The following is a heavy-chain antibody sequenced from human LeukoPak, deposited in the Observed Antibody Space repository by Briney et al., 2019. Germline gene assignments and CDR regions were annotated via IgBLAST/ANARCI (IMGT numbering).Heavy chain of an antibody. CDR3: ARDGGSGTSYIYFDY. Sequence: PGGSLRLSCGASGFTFSTYGMNWVRQAPGKGLEWVAVIWYDGSNKYYADSVKGRFTISRDNSKNTLYLQMNSLRAEDTALYYCARDGGSGTSYIYFDYWGQGTPVTVSS. J-gene: IGHJ4*02. D-gene: IGHD3-10*01. CDR2: IWYDGSNK. V-gene: IGHV3-33*01. CDR1: GFTFSTYG.